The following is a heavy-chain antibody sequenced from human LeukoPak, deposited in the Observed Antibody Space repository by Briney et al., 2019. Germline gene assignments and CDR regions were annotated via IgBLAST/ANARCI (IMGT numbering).Heavy chain of an antibody. V-gene: IGHV3-48*04. CDR3: ARAVSTFGGVRNYFDS. D-gene: IGHD3-16*01. Sequence: GGSLRLSCAASGFTFSIYSMNWVRQAPGKGLEWISFVSISSGTIYYADSVNGRFRISRDNAKSSLDLEMNSLRAEDTAVYYCARAVSTFGGVRNYFDSWGQGTLVTVSS. CDR1: GFTFSIYS. J-gene: IGHJ4*02. CDR2: VSISSGTI.